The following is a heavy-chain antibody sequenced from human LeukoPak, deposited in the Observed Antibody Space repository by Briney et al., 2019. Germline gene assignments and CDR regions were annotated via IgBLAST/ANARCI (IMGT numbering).Heavy chain of an antibody. J-gene: IGHJ4*02. CDR3: AKCGYSYGRACDFDY. V-gene: IGHV3-23*01. D-gene: IGHD5-18*01. CDR1: GFTFSDYY. Sequence: GGSLRLSCAASGFTFSDYYMSWVRQAPGKGLEWVSAISDSGGSTYYADSVKGRFTISRDNSKNTLYLQMNSLRAEDTAVYYCAKCGYSYGRACDFDYWGQGTLVTVSS. CDR2: ISDSGGST.